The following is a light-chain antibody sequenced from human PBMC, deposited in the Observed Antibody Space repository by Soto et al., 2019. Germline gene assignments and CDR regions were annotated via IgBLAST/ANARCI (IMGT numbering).Light chain of an antibody. V-gene: IGLV2-14*03. J-gene: IGLJ1*01. CDR2: DVS. CDR1: SSDVGGYNY. CDR3: SSYTSSSLHV. Sequence: QSALTQPASVSGSPGQSITISCTGTSSDVGGYNYVSWYQQHPGKAPKLMIYDVSNRPSGVSNRFSGSKSANTASLTISGLQAEVEADYYCSSYTSSSLHVFGTGTKVTVL.